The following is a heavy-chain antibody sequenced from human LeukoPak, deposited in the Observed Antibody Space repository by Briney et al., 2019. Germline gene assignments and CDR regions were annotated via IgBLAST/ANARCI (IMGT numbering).Heavy chain of an antibody. Sequence: GGSLRLSCAASGFTVSSNYMSWVRQAPGKGLEWVSVIYSGGSTYYADSVKGRFTISRDNSKNTLYLQMNSLRAEDTAVYYCAKSVVGYNFPYFDYWGQGTLVTVSS. V-gene: IGHV3-53*01. D-gene: IGHD5-24*01. CDR3: AKSVVGYNFPYFDY. CDR2: IYSGGST. CDR1: GFTVSSNY. J-gene: IGHJ4*02.